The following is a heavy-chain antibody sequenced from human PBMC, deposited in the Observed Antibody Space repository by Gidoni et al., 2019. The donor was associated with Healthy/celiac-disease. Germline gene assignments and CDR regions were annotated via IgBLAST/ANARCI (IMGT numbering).Heavy chain of an antibody. V-gene: IGHV4-34*01. D-gene: IGHD2-2*01. CDR3: ARVPAAIGGRGRGWFDP. Sequence: QVQLQQWGAGLLKPSETLSLTCAVYGGSFRGYYWSWIRHPPGKGLEWIGEIKHSGSTNYNPSLKSRVTISVDTSKNQFSLKLSSVTAADTAVYYCARVPAAIGGRGRGWFDPWGQGTLVTVSS. CDR2: IKHSGST. CDR1: GGSFRGYY. J-gene: IGHJ5*02.